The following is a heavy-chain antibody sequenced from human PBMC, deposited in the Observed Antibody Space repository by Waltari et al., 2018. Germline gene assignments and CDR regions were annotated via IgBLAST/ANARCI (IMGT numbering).Heavy chain of an antibody. CDR2: IYHSGTT. CDR1: GYSISSGYY. V-gene: IGHV4-38-2*01. J-gene: IGHJ3*02. Sequence: QVQLQESGPGLAKPSETLSLTCAVSGYSISSGYYWGWIRQPPGKGLEWIASIYHSGTTYYNPSLKSRVTILVDRSKNQFSLKLSSVTAADTAVYYCAKMYSSSWNDAFDIWGQGTMVTVSS. D-gene: IGHD2-2*01. CDR3: AKMYSSSWNDAFDI.